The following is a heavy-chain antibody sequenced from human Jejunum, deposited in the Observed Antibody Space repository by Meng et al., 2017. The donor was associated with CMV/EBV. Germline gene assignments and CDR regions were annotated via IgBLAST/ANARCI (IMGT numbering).Heavy chain of an antibody. V-gene: IGHV1-2*02. CDR2: INPNSGDT. J-gene: IGHJ6*02. CDR1: TFTTYY. D-gene: IGHD3-10*02. CDR3: ARDPYYVSYYYYGMDV. Sequence: TFTTYYSHWVRQAPGQGLEWMGWINPNSGDTNYAQKFQGRVTMTRDTSISTAYMEMSGLISDDTAIYYCARDPYYVSYYYYGMDVWGQGTTVTVSS.